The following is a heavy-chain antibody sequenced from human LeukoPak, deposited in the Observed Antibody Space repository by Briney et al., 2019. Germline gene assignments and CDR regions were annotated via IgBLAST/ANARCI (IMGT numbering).Heavy chain of an antibody. V-gene: IGHV1-18*01. CDR1: GYTFITYG. CDR3: ARALYSNYVRALYYFDF. CDR2: ISTYDGNT. J-gene: IGHJ4*02. Sequence: ASVKVSRKASGYTFITYGITWVRQAPGQGLEWMGGISTYDGNTNYAQKSQGRVTMTTDTSTSTAYMELRSLRSDDTAVYYCARALYSNYVRALYYFDFWGQGMLVTVSS. D-gene: IGHD4-11*01.